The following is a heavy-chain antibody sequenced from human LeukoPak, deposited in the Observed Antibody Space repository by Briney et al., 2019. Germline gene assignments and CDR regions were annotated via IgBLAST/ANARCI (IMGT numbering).Heavy chain of an antibody. CDR1: GFTFSSYA. D-gene: IGHD3-22*01. CDR3: VKGYYDSSGPPY. CDR2: ISSNGGST. V-gene: IGHV3-64D*09. J-gene: IGHJ4*02. Sequence: GGSLRLSCSASGFTFSSYAMHWVRQAPGKGLEYVSAISSNGGSTYYADSVKGRFTISRDNSKNTLYLQMSSLKAEDPAVYYCVKGYYDSSGPPYWGQGTLVTVSS.